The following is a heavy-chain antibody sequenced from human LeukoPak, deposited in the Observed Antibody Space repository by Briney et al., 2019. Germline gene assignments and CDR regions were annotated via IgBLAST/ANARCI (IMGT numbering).Heavy chain of an antibody. Sequence: SVKVSCKASGGTFSSYAISWVRQAPGQGLEWMGGIIPIFGTANYAQKFQGRVTITTDESTSTAYMELSSLRSEDTAVYYCARDRNVGTDAFDIWGQGTMVTVSS. J-gene: IGHJ3*02. CDR1: GGTFSSYA. CDR3: ARDRNVGTDAFDI. D-gene: IGHD1-26*01. CDR2: IIPIFGTA. V-gene: IGHV1-69*05.